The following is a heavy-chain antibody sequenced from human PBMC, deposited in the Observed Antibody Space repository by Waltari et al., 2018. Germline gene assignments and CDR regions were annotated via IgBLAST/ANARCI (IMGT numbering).Heavy chain of an antibody. CDR2: IYTSGGT. Sequence: QVQLQESGPGLVKPSETLSLTCTVSGGSISSYYWSWIRQPAGKGLEWIGRIYTSGGTNYNPSLKSRVTMSVDTSKNQFSLKLSSVTAADTAVYYCARDGYSSGWYGGYFDLWGRGTLVTVSS. J-gene: IGHJ2*01. CDR1: GGSISSYY. V-gene: IGHV4-4*07. D-gene: IGHD6-19*01. CDR3: ARDGYSSGWYGGYFDL.